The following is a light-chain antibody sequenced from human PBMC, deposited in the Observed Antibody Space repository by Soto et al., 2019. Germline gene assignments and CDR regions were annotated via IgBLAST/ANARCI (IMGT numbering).Light chain of an antibody. J-gene: IGKJ4*01. CDR1: QSASNN. V-gene: IGKV3-15*01. Sequence: EIVMTQSPATLSVSPGERATLSCRASQSASNNLAWYQQKPGQAPRLLIYHASTRATGIAARFSRSGSGTEFTRTISSLPSEDFAVYYCQQYNRWPLTFGGETKVEIK. CDR2: HAS. CDR3: QQYNRWPLT.